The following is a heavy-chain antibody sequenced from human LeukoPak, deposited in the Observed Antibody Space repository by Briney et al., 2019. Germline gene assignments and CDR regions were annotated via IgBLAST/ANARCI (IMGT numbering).Heavy chain of an antibody. D-gene: IGHD3-22*01. Sequence: SETLSLTCAVYGGSFSGYYWSWIRQPPGKGLEWIGEINNSGSTNYNPSLKSRVTISVDTSKNQFSLKLSSVPAADTAVYYCARSWDYDSSGYSSVAYWGKGTLVTVSS. CDR2: INNSGST. CDR3: ARSWDYDSSGYSSVAY. CDR1: GGSFSGYY. J-gene: IGHJ4*02. V-gene: IGHV4-34*01.